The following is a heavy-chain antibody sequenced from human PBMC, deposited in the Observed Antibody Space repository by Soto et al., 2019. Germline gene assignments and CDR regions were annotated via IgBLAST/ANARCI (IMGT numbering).Heavy chain of an antibody. CDR1: GFTFSSYE. Sequence: PEGYLRLSCEATGFTFSSYEMNWVRQAPGKGLEWVSYISSSGSTIYYADSVKGRFTKARGNAKNSLYLQMNSRRCEYTAVYFFARVPVILGVELVRGGMEVLGEGATLTVS. D-gene: IGHD3-3*01. J-gene: IGHJ6*02. V-gene: IGHV3-48*03. CDR3: ARVPVILGVELVRGGMEV. CDR2: ISSSGSTI.